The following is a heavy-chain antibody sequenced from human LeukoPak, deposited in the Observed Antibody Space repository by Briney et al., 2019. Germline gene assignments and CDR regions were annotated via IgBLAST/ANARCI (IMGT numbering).Heavy chain of an antibody. Sequence: GESLRLSCAASGFTFSGYWMGWVRQAPGKGLEWVVNINQDGGETSYVDSVKGRFTISRDNVKNSLYLQMNSLRAVDTAMYYCARRRGSYQFDYWGQGALVTVSS. CDR1: GFTFSGYW. CDR3: ARRRGSYQFDY. CDR2: INQDGGET. V-gene: IGHV3-7*01. D-gene: IGHD1-26*01. J-gene: IGHJ4*02.